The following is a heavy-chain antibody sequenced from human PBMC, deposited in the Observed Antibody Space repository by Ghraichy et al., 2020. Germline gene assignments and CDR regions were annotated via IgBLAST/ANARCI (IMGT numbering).Heavy chain of an antibody. Sequence: GGSLRLSCAASGFTFSNFGMHWVRQAPGKGLEWVALVSYDGNKKYYGDSVKGRFTISRDKSKNAMYLQMNSLRGDDTAVYYCAKDSSGWYASLNYFYYGMDVWGQGTSVTVSS. J-gene: IGHJ6*02. CDR1: GFTFSNFG. CDR2: VSYDGNKK. CDR3: AKDSSGWYASLNYFYYGMDV. V-gene: IGHV3-30*18. D-gene: IGHD6-19*01.